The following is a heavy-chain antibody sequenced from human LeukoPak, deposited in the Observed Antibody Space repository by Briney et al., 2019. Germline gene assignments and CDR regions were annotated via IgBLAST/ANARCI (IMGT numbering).Heavy chain of an antibody. D-gene: IGHD2/OR15-2a*01. CDR2: IKEDGSEN. CDR1: GFTFSYYW. CDR3: ARDKGEAVLNTVGHFDN. Sequence: SGGSLRLSCAASGFTFSYYWMSWVRQAPGKGLEWVANIKEDGSENYSVDSVKGRFTISRDNAKNSLYLQMNSLRAEDTAVYYCARDKGEAVLNTVGHFDNWGQGTLVTVSS. J-gene: IGHJ4*02. V-gene: IGHV3-7*01.